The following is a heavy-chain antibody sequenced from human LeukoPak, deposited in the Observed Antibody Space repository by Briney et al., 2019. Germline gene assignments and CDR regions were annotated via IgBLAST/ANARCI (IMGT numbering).Heavy chain of an antibody. Sequence: SETLSLTCTVSGGSISSYYWGWIRQPAGKGLEWIGRIYTSGSTNYNPSLKSRVTISVKTSKNQFSLKLSSVTAADTAVYYCARVTGYMIEDYFDYWGQGTLVTVSS. CDR1: GGSISSYY. CDR3: ARVTGYMIEDYFDY. J-gene: IGHJ4*02. D-gene: IGHD3-22*01. CDR2: IYTSGST. V-gene: IGHV4-4*07.